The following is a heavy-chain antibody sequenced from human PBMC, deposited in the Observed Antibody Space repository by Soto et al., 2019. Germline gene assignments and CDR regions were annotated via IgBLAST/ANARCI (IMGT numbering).Heavy chain of an antibody. J-gene: IGHJ3*02. CDR3: ATQTYYYDSNAFDI. CDR2: ISYDGSNK. D-gene: IGHD3-22*01. V-gene: IGHV3-30*03. Sequence: GGSLRLSCAASGFTFSSYGMHWVRQAPGKGLEWVAVISYDGSNKYYADSVKGRFTISRDNSKNTLYLQMNSLRAEDTAVYYCATQTYYYDSNAFDIWGQGTMVTVSS. CDR1: GFTFSSYG.